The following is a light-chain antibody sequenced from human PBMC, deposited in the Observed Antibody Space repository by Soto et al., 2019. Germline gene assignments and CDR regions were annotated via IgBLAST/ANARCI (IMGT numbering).Light chain of an antibody. CDR2: EVT. V-gene: IGLV2-8*01. CDR1: SSDVGYYDY. J-gene: IGLJ1*01. Sequence: QSVLTQPPSASGFPRQSVTISCTGTSSDVGYYDYVSWYQQHPGKAPKLVIYEVTKRPSGVPDRVSAFKSGNTASLTVSGLRAEDEADYYCSSYAGSNNFVFGSGTKVTVL. CDR3: SSYAGSNNFV.